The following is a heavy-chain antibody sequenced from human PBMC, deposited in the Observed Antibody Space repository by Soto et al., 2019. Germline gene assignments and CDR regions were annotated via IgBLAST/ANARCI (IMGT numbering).Heavy chain of an antibody. D-gene: IGHD2-8*02. CDR1: GYTFTSYG. CDR3: ARGYCCVPGDGMDV. CDR2: ISAYNGNT. Sequence: ASVKVSSKASGYTFTSYGISWVRQAPGQGLEWMGWISAYNGNTNYAQKLQGRVTMTTDTSTSTAYMELSSLRSEDTAVYYCARGYCCVPGDGMDVWGQGTTVTVSS. J-gene: IGHJ6*02. V-gene: IGHV1-18*01.